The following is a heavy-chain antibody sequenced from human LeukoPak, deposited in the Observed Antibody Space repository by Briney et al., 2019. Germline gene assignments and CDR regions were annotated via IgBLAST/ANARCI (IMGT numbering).Heavy chain of an antibody. J-gene: IGHJ4*02. CDR3: ARDLEVVVAATSGY. Sequence: ASVKVSCKASGGTFSSYAISWGRQAPGQGLEWMGWISAYNGNTNYAQKLQGRVTMTTDTSTSTAYMELRSLRSDDTAVYYCARDLEVVVAATSGYWGQGTLVTVSS. V-gene: IGHV1-18*01. CDR1: GGTFSSYA. CDR2: ISAYNGNT. D-gene: IGHD2-15*01.